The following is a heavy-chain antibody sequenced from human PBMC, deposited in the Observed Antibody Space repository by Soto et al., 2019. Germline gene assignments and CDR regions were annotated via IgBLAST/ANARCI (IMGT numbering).Heavy chain of an antibody. CDR3: ARHLVTTGVKYGMDV. J-gene: IGHJ6*01. CDR2: IYPGDSDT. V-gene: IGHV5-51*01. Sequence: VESLNISCKVSGYSFTSYGIVWVLQMPGKGLEWMGIIYPGDSDTSYSPSFQGQVTISSDKSISTAYLQWSSLKASDTAMYYCARHLVTTGVKYGMDVWGQGTPVTVSS. CDR1: GYSFTSYG. D-gene: IGHD4-4*01.